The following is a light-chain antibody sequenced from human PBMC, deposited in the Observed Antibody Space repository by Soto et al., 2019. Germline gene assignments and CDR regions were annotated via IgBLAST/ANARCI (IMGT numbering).Light chain of an antibody. CDR2: DVA. J-gene: IGLJ1*01. CDR3: CSYAGSNTYV. CDR1: SSDVGGSNF. Sequence: QSVRTQPASVSDSPGQSSTISGTGTSSDVGGSNFVSGYQQHPGKPPKLIIYDVANRPSGVSNRFSGSKSGSTASLIISRLQTEHEADSYCCSYAGSNTYVFGSGGKVTLL. V-gene: IGLV2-14*03.